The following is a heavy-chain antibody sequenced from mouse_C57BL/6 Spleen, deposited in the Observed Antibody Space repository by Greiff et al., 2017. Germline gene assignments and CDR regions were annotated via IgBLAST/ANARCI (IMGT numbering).Heavy chain of an antibody. D-gene: IGHD1-1*01. V-gene: IGHV1-50*01. CDR2: IDPSDSSP. CDR1: GYTFTSYW. Sequence: QVQLQQPGAELVKPGASVKLSCKASGYTFTSYWMQWVKQRPGQGLEWIGEIDPSDSSPKYNQKFKGTATLTVDTASSAAYMQLSSLTTEDSAVYYCGRAYYGSSYRDYWGQGTTLTVAS. J-gene: IGHJ2*01. CDR3: GRAYYGSSYRDY.